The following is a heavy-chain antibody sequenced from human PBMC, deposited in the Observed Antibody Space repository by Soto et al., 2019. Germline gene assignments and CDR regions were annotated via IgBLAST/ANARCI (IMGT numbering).Heavy chain of an antibody. J-gene: IGHJ6*02. V-gene: IGHV3-74*01. CDR1: ESAYTGCW. Sequence: PGGSDRQSCVAAESAYTGCWMHWVRQAPGKGLVWVSRINGDGSNTFYADSVKGRLTISRDNAKNTVYLQMNSLRVEDTAVYYCARGIQYRYGMDVWGQGTTVTVSS. D-gene: IGHD4-4*01. CDR2: INGDGSNT. CDR3: ARGIQYRYGMDV.